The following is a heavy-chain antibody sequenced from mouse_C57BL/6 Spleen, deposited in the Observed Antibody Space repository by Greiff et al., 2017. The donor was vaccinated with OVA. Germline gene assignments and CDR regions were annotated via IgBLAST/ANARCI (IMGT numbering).Heavy chain of an antibody. CDR3: AREGWFAD. J-gene: IGHJ3*01. CDR1: GFAFSSYG. V-gene: IGHV1-82*01. CDR2: IYAGGGDT. Sequence: VKLQQSGPELVKPGASVKISCKASGFAFSSYGMTWVKQRPGKGLEWIGRIYAGGGDTNYQGKLKGKVTMTADKSYSTAYMQLSSLTSEDYAVNYCAREGWFADWGQGPLVTVS.